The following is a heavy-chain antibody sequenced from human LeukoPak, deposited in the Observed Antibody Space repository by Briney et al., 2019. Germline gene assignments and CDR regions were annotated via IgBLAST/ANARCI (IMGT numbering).Heavy chain of an antibody. CDR2: IKSKTDGGTT. CDR1: GFTFTNAW. D-gene: IGHD6-13*01. CDR3: TRFETTYSSSWSSVDY. V-gene: IGHV3-15*01. Sequence: GGSLRLSCAASGFTFTNAWMSWVRQAPGKGLEWVGRIKSKTDGGTTDYAAPVKGRFTISRDDSKNTLFLQMNSLKTEDTAVYYCTRFETTYSSSWSSVDYWGQGTLVTVSS. J-gene: IGHJ4*02.